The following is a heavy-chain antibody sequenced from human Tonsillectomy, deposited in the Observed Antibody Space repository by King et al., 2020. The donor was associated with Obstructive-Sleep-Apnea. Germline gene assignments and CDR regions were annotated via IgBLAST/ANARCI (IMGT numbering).Heavy chain of an antibody. CDR3: AKDRVAGYYGMDV. J-gene: IGHJ6*02. CDR2: RGEEGRKK. Sequence: VQLVESGGGVVQPGRSLRISCAASGVTVRRGGRKWVRQAKGKGREGGEGRGEEGRKKHYADSVKGRFTISRDKSKNTLCLQMNSLRAEDTAVYYCAKDRVAGYYGMDVWGQGTTVTVSS. CDR1: GVTVRRGG. V-gene: IGHV3-33*03.